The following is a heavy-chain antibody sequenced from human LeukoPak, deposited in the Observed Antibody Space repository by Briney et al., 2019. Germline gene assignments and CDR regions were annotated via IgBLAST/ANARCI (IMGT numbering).Heavy chain of an antibody. J-gene: IGHJ4*02. CDR3: ARGGSDYSLDY. D-gene: IGHD1-26*01. CDR2: INGDGSST. Sequence: GSLRLSCAASGFTFGSSWMHWVRQAPGKGLVWVSRINGDGSSTTYADSVKGRFTISRDNSKNTLYLQMNSLRAEDTAVYYCARGGSDYSLDYWGQGTLVTVSS. V-gene: IGHV3-74*01. CDR1: GFTFGSSW.